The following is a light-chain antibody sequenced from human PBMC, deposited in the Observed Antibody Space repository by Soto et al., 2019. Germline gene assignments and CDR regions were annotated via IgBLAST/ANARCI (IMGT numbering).Light chain of an antibody. CDR2: EVR. CDR3: CAYTRTSNHYF. J-gene: IGLJ1*01. V-gene: IGLV2-14*01. Sequence: QSVLTQPASVSVSTGQSITISCTGPSSDIGGYDYVSWYPQRPGKAPKLMIYEVRYRPSGVSNRFSGFQSGNTASLAISGLQAEDEAVYDCCAYTRTSNHYFFGSGTTVTVL. CDR1: SSDIGGYDY.